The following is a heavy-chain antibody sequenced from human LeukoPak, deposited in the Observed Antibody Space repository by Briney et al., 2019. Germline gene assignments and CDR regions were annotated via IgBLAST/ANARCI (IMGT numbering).Heavy chain of an antibody. CDR3: AKEGNSFGFDH. J-gene: IGHJ4*02. V-gene: IGHV3-23*01. CDR2: ISGSGDST. Sequence: PGGTLRLSCAASGFTFSSYGMTWVRQAPGKGLEWVSSISGSGDSTYYADSVKGRFTISRDNSRNTLFLQMNSLRAEDTAVYYCAKEGNSFGFDHWGRGTQVTVSS. CDR1: GFTFSSYG. D-gene: IGHD5-18*01.